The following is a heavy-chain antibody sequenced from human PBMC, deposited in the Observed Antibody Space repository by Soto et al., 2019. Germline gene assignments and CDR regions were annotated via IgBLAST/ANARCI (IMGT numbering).Heavy chain of an antibody. V-gene: IGHV4-34*01. Sequence: PSETLSLTCAVYGGSFSGYYWSWIRQPPGKGLEWIGEINHSGSTNYNPSLKSRVTISVDTSKNQFSLKLTSVTAADTAVYYCARDRRDGWIFDYWGQGTLVTVSS. CDR2: INHSGST. J-gene: IGHJ4*02. CDR1: GGSFSGYY. D-gene: IGHD5-12*01. CDR3: ARDRRDGWIFDY.